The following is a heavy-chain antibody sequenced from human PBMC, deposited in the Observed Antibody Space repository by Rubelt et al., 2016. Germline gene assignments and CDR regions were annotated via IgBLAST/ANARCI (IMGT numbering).Heavy chain of an antibody. CDR3: AIRYSSSWLPIY. CDR2: FDAVDGET. Sequence: GGFDAVDGETIYPQKFQGRVTMTRDTSISTAYMELSRLRSDDTAVYYCAIRYSSSWLPIYWGQGTLVTVSS. D-gene: IGHD6-13*01. J-gene: IGHJ4*02. V-gene: IGHV1-24*01.